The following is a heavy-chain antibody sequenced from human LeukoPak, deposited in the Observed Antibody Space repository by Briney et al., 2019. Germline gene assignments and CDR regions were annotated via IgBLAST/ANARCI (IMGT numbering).Heavy chain of an antibody. D-gene: IGHD3-10*01. Sequence: GGSLRLSCAASGFTFSSYEMNWVRQAPGKGLEWVSYISSSSSTIYYADSVKGRFTISRDNAKNSLYLQMNSLRAEDTAVYYCARDGYGSGSYYPYYYYGMDVWGQGTTVTVSS. CDR3: ARDGYGSGSYYPYYYYGMDV. V-gene: IGHV3-48*03. CDR1: GFTFSSYE. J-gene: IGHJ6*02. CDR2: ISSSSSTI.